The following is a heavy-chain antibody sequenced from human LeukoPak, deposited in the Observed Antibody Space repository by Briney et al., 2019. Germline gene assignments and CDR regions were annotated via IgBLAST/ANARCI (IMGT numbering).Heavy chain of an antibody. Sequence: PSEALSLTCTVSGGSISSSSYYWGWIRQPPGKGLEWIGSIYYSGSTYYNPSLKSRVTISVDTSKNQFSLKLSSVTAADTAVYYCARDPVFGIAAAGTGWFDPWGQGTLVTVSS. CDR2: IYYSGST. CDR1: GGSISSSSYY. CDR3: ARDPVFGIAAAGTGWFDP. J-gene: IGHJ5*02. V-gene: IGHV4-39*07. D-gene: IGHD6-13*01.